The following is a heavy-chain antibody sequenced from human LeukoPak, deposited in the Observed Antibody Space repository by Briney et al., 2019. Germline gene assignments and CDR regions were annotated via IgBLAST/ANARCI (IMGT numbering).Heavy chain of an antibody. V-gene: IGHV3-7*01. CDR2: IKQDGSEK. CDR1: GFTFSRYW. J-gene: IGHJ5*02. Sequence: GGSLRLSCAASGFTFSRYWMSWVRQAPGKGRGWVAHIKQDGSEKYYVDSVKGRFTISRANAKNSLYLQMNSLRAEDTAVYYCARDDCSSISCYHNRFDPWGQGTLVTVSS. D-gene: IGHD2-2*01. CDR3: ARDDCSSISCYHNRFDP.